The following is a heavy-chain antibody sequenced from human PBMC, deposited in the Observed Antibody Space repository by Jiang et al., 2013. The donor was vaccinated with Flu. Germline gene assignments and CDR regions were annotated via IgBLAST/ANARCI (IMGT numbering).Heavy chain of an antibody. V-gene: IGHV5-51*01. J-gene: IGHJ5*02. CDR1: GYSFTSYW. Sequence: SLKISCKGSGYSFTSYWIGWVRQMPGKGLEWMGIIYPGDSDTRYSPSFQGQVTISADKSISTAYLQWSSLKASDTAMYYCARQLGYSYGFWPGWFDPWGQGTLVTVSS. CDR2: IYPGDSDT. CDR3: ARQLGYSYGFWPGWFDP. D-gene: IGHD5-18*01.